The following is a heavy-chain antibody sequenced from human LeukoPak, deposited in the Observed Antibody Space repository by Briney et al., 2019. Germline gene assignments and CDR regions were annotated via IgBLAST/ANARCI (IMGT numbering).Heavy chain of an antibody. Sequence: PGGSLRLSCAASGFTFSSYAMHWVRQAPGKGLEWVAVISYDGSNKYYADSVKGRFTISRDNSKNTLYLQMNSLRAEDTAVYYCARKNSLDVWGQGTTVTVSS. D-gene: IGHD1-7*01. CDR2: ISYDGSNK. CDR3: ARKNSLDV. V-gene: IGHV3-30*04. CDR1: GFTFSSYA. J-gene: IGHJ6*02.